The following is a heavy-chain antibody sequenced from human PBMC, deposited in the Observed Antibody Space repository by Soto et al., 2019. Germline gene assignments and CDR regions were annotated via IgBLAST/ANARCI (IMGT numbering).Heavy chain of an antibody. Sequence: GVSLRCSCVASGFTFSDYYMSWIRQAPGKGLEWVSYISSSSSYTNYADSVKGRFTISRDNAKNSLYLQMNSLRAEESIESIRATGYCSSTSCRLYYYYGMDVWGQGTTGTGS. V-gene: IGHV3-11*03. CDR3: ATGYCSSTSCRLYYYYGMDV. CDR1: GFTFSDYY. J-gene: IGHJ6*02. CDR2: ISSSSSYT. D-gene: IGHD2-2*01.